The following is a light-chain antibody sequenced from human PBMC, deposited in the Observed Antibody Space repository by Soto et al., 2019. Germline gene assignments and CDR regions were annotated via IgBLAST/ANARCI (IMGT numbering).Light chain of an antibody. V-gene: IGLV1-40*01. J-gene: IGLJ2*01. CDR1: SSNIGAGYD. CDR2: GNS. Sequence: QSVLTQPPSVSGAPGQRVTISCTGSSSNIGAGYDVHGYQQLPGTAPKLLIYGNSNRPSGLPDRFSGSKAGTSASPAITGLQAEYEADYYCQSYESSPHVVFGGGTKLTVI. CDR3: QSYESSPHVV.